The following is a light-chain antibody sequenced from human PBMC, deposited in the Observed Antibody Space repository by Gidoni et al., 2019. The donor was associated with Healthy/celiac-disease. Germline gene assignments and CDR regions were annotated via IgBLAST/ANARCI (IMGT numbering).Light chain of an antibody. CDR1: QSVLYSSNNKNY. V-gene: IGKV4-1*01. Sequence: DIVITQSPDPLAVSLGERATINCKSSQSVLYSSNNKNYLAWYQQKPGQPPKLLIYWASTRESGVPDRFSGSGSGTDFTLTISSLQAEDVAVYYCQQYYSTPRTFGPGTKVDIK. J-gene: IGKJ3*01. CDR2: WAS. CDR3: QQYYSTPRT.